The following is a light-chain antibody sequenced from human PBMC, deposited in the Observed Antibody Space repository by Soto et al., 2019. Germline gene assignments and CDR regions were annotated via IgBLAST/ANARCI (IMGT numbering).Light chain of an antibody. CDR3: QQVDNSPPRYT. J-gene: IGKJ2*01. V-gene: IGKV3-20*01. CDR2: GAS. Sequence: EIVLTQSPGTLSLSPGERATLSCRTSQSVSSNFLAWYQQKPGQAPRLLMYGASSRATGIPDRFSGSGSGTNFTLIISRLEPEDFAVYYCQQVDNSPPRYTFGQGTKLEIK. CDR1: QSVSSNF.